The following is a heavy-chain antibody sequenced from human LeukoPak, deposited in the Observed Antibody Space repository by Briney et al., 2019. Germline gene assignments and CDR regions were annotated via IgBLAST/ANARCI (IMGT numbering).Heavy chain of an antibody. CDR1: GFTFSSYS. J-gene: IGHJ6*02. V-gene: IGHV3-48*04. CDR2: ISSSSSTI. CDR3: AKSRGISAGPSYYYYSLDV. Sequence: GGSLRLSCAASGFTFSSYSMNWVRQAPGKGLEWVSYISSSSSTIYYADSVKGRFTISRDNAKNSLYLQMNSLRVEDTAVYFCAKSRGISAGPSYYYYSLDVWGRGTTVTVSS. D-gene: IGHD3-16*01.